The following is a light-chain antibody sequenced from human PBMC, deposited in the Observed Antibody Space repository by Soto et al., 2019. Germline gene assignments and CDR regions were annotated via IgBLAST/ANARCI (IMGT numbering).Light chain of an antibody. Sequence: QSVLTQPASVSGSPGQSITISCTGTSSDIGVYNYVSWYQQHPGKAPKLMIYDVSNRPSGVSNRFSGSKSGNTASLTISGLQAEHEADYYCSSYTTTSTVVFGGGTKLTVL. J-gene: IGLJ2*01. CDR3: SSYTTTSTVV. CDR1: SSDIGVYNY. V-gene: IGLV2-14*01. CDR2: DVS.